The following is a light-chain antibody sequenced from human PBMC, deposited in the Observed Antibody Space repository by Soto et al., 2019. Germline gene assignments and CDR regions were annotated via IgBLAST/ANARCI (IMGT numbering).Light chain of an antibody. CDR2: DDN. J-gene: IGLJ2*01. CDR3: PSYDSDNVI. CDR1: SGSIASNY. Sequence: NFMLTQPHSVSESPGKTVTISCTRSSGSIASNYVQWYQQRPGSAPTSVIYDDNQRPSGVPDRFSGSIDSSSNSASLTISGLKTEDEADYYCPSYDSDNVIFGGGTKLTVL. V-gene: IGLV6-57*04.